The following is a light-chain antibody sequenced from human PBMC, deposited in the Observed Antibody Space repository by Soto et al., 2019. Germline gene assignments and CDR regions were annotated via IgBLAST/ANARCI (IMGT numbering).Light chain of an antibody. Sequence: DIQMTQSPSSLSASVGDRVTITCRASRSVSNYLNWYQQKPGKATKLLIYAASSLQSGVPSRFSGSESGTDFTLTIRSLQPEDFATYYCQQSHSIPLTFGQGTKVEIK. CDR3: QQSHSIPLT. J-gene: IGKJ1*01. CDR1: RSVSNY. CDR2: AAS. V-gene: IGKV1-39*01.